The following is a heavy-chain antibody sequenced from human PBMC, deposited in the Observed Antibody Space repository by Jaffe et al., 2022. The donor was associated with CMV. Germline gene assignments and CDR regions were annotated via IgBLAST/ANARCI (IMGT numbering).Heavy chain of an antibody. Sequence: QVQLQQWGAGLLKPSETLSLTCAVYGGSFSGYYWSWIRQPPGKGLEWIGEINHSGSTNYNPSLKSRVTISVDTSKNQFSLKLSSVTAADTAVYYCARGPGVPASSFMDVWGQGTTVTVSS. CDR3: ARGPGVPASSFMDV. V-gene: IGHV4-34*01. J-gene: IGHJ6*02. D-gene: IGHD2-2*01. CDR1: GGSFSGYY. CDR2: INHSGST.